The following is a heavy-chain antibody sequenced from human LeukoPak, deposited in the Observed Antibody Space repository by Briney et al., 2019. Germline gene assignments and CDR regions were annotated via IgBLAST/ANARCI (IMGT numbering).Heavy chain of an antibody. D-gene: IGHD3-22*01. Sequence: SETLSLTCIVSGGSISSSSYYWGWIRQPPGKGLAWIGSIYYSGSTYYNPSLRSRVTISVDRSKNQFSLKLTSVTAADTAEYSCARVMYDYDSSRFDPWGQGTLVTVSS. CDR2: IYYSGST. V-gene: IGHV4-39*07. CDR1: GGSISSSSYY. J-gene: IGHJ5*02. CDR3: ARVMYDYDSSRFDP.